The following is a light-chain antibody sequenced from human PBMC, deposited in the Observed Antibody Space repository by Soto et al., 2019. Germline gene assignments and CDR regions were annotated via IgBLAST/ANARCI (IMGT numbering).Light chain of an antibody. V-gene: IGKV1-5*01. CDR1: QSISTW. CDR2: AAS. CDR3: QQLNSYPRT. J-gene: IGKJ1*01. Sequence: DIQRTQSPSTLSSSVGDRVTITCRASQSISTWLAWYKQKPGKAPKLLIYAASTLQSGVPSRFRGSGSGTEFTLTISSLKPEDFETYYCQQLNSYPRTFGQGTKVDI.